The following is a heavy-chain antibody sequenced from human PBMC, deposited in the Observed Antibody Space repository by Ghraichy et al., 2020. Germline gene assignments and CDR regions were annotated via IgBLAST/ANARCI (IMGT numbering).Heavy chain of an antibody. CDR3: ARDLGSLDTFDY. D-gene: IGHD3-16*01. Sequence: NISCKASGYTFTGYYMHWVRQAPGQGLEWMGWINPNSGGTNYAQKFQGRVTMTRDTSISTAYMELSRLRSDDTAVYYCARDLGSLDTFDYWGQGTLVTVSS. J-gene: IGHJ4*02. V-gene: IGHV1-2*02. CDR1: GYTFTGYY. CDR2: INPNSGGT.